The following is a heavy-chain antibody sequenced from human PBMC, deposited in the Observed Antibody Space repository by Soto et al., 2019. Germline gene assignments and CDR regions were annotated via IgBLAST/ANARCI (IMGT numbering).Heavy chain of an antibody. V-gene: IGHV4-39*01. CDR3: ARQSEYYYASGRAAPLYGMDV. Sequence: SETLSLTCTVSGGSISSISSYWGWIRQPPGKGLEWIGNVYYSGSTYSNPSLKSRLTISADTSKNQFSLKLSSVTAADTAVYFCARQSEYYYASGRAAPLYGMDVWGQGPTVTVSS. CDR1: GGSISSISSY. J-gene: IGHJ6*02. CDR2: VYYSGST. D-gene: IGHD3-10*01.